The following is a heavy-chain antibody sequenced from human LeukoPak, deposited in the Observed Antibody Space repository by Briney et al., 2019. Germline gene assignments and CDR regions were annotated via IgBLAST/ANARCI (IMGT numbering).Heavy chain of an antibody. Sequence: SESLSLTCTVSGGSISSYYWSWIRQPAGKGLEWIGRIYTSGSTNYNPSLKSRVTMPVDTSKNQFSLKLSSVTAADTAVYYCARGCSAGTPHNWFDPWGQGTLVTVSS. V-gene: IGHV4-4*07. CDR1: GGSISSYY. D-gene: IGHD6-13*01. CDR3: ARGCSAGTPHNWFDP. J-gene: IGHJ5*02. CDR2: IYTSGST.